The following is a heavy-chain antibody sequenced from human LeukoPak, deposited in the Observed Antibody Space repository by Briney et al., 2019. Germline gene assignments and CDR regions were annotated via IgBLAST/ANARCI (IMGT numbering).Heavy chain of an antibody. CDR2: ISAYNGNT. V-gene: IGHV1-18*01. J-gene: IGHJ6*02. CDR1: GYTFTSYG. Sequence: GASVKVSCKASGYTFTSYGISWVRQAPGQGLEWMGWISAYNGNTDYAQKLQGRVTMTTDTSTSTAYMELRSLRSDDTAVYYCARDGPNWGFDYYYYYGMDVWGQGTTVTVSS. CDR3: ARDGPNWGFDYYYYYGMDV. D-gene: IGHD7-27*01.